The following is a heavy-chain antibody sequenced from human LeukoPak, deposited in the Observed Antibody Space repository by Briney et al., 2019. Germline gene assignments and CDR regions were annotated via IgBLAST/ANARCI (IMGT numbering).Heavy chain of an antibody. D-gene: IGHD3-16*02. CDR3: APAYVWGSFRTFNY. Sequence: SETLSLTCTVSGGSICSSSYYWGWIRQPPGKGLEWVGSITYSGTTYHNPSLSSRVTISVDTSNNQFSLKLSSVTAADTAVYYCAPAYVWGSFRTFNYWGQGTLVTVSS. V-gene: IGHV4-39*01. CDR2: ITYSGTT. CDR1: GGSICSSSYY. J-gene: IGHJ4*02.